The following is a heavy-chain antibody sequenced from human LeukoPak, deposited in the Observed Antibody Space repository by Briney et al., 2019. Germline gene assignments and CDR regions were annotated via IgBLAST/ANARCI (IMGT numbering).Heavy chain of an antibody. CDR2: INHSGST. CDR3: ARHSYGDYEQCFDY. V-gene: IGHV4-34*01. CDR1: GGSFSGYY. Sequence: SETLSLTCAVYGGSFSGYYWSWIRQPPGKGLEWIGEINHSGSTNYNPSLKSRVAISVDTSKNQFSLKLSSATAADTAVYYCARHSYGDYEQCFDYWGQGTLVTVSS. D-gene: IGHD4-17*01. J-gene: IGHJ4*02.